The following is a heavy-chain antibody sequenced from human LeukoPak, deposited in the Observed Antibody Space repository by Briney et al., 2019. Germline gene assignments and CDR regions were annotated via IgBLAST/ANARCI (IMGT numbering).Heavy chain of an antibody. CDR1: GFTFSSYS. V-gene: IGHV3-21*01. J-gene: IGHJ3*02. CDR2: ISSSSSYI. Sequence: GGSLRLSCAASGFTFSSYSMNWVRQAPGKGLEWVSTISSSSSYIYYADSVKGRFTISRDNAKNSLYLQMNSLRAEDTAVYYCARGSSGWSPAHAFDIWGQGTMVTVSS. CDR3: ARGSSGWSPAHAFDI. D-gene: IGHD6-19*01.